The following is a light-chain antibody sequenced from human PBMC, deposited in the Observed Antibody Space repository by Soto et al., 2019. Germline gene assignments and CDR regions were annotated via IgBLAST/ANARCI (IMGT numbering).Light chain of an antibody. Sequence: EIVMTQSPATLSVSPGERATLSCRASQSVSSNLAWYQQKPGQAPRLLIYGASTRATGIPARVSGSGSGTDFTLTISSLEPEDFAVYYCQQRSNWPSITFGQGTRLEIK. V-gene: IGKV3-11*01. J-gene: IGKJ5*01. CDR3: QQRSNWPSIT. CDR1: QSVSSN. CDR2: GAS.